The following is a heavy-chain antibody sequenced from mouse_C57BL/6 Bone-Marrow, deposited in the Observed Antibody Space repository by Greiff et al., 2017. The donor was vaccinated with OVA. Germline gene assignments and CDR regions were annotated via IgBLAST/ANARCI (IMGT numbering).Heavy chain of an antibody. CDR3: AREDFDY. J-gene: IGHJ2*01. CDR2: IDPSDSYT. CDR1: GYTFTSYW. V-gene: IGHV1-59*01. Sequence: QVQLQQPGAELVRPGTSVKLSCKASGYTFTSYWMHWVKQRPGQGLEWIGVIDPSDSYTNYNQKFKGKATLTVDTSSSTAYMQLSSLTSEDSAVYYCAREDFDYWGKGTTLTVSS.